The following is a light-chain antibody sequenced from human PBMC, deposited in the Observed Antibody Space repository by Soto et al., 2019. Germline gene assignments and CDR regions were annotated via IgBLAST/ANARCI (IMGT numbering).Light chain of an antibody. J-gene: IGKJ4*01. V-gene: IGKV3-20*01. Sequence: ENVFTQSPCTLSLSPGDRATLSCRASQSVSSSDLAWYHQKPGQAPRLLIFRASSRATGIPDRFSGSGSGTDFTLTISRLESEDFAVYYCQQYGSSPLTLGGGTKVDIK. CDR3: QQYGSSPLT. CDR1: QSVSSSD. CDR2: RAS.